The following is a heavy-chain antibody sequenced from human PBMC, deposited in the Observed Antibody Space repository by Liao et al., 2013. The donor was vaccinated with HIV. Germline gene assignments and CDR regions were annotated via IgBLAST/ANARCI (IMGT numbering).Heavy chain of an antibody. CDR2: MYYSGNA. Sequence: QVQLQESGPGLVKPSQTLSLTCTVSGGSISSGDSFWTWIRQPPGKGLEWVGSMYYSGNADHNSSLKSRLTMSVDTSKNHFSLNLTSVTAADTAVYYCARVLRREEGSGRVEHWGQGTLVTVSS. V-gene: IGHV4-30-4*08. D-gene: IGHD3-10*01. CDR3: ARVLRREEGSGRVEH. J-gene: IGHJ4*02. CDR1: GGSISSGDSF.